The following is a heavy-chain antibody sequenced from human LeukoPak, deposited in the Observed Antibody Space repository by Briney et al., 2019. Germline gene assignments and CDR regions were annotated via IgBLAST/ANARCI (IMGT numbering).Heavy chain of an antibody. J-gene: IGHJ6*03. V-gene: IGHV3-66*01. CDR3: ARLYLERYCSGGSCPDYYFMDV. CDR2: IFRSGDT. D-gene: IGHD2-15*01. CDR1: SFSVSRNY. Sequence: GGSLRLSCAASSFSVSRNYMSWVRQAPGKGLEWVSVIFRSGDTYYSDSVRGRFSISRDNSKNTLYLQLNSLRAEDTAVYYCARLYLERYCSGGSCPDYYFMDVWGKGTTVTVSS.